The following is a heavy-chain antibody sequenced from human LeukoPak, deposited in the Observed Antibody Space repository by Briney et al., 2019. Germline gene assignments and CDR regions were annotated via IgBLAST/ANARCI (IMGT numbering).Heavy chain of an antibody. CDR1: GFTLSSYW. CDR2: IYSGGST. V-gene: IGHV3-53*01. Sequence: GGSLRLSCAASGFTLSSYWMSWVRQAPGKGLEWVSVIYSGGSTYYADSVKGRFTISRDNSKNTLFLQMNSLRAEDTAVYYCARGRRDCSGDCYVAFDIWGQGTMVTVSS. J-gene: IGHJ3*02. D-gene: IGHD2-21*02. CDR3: ARGRRDCSGDCYVAFDI.